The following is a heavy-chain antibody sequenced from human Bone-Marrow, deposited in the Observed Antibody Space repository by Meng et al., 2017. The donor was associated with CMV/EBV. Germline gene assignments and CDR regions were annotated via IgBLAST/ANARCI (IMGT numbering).Heavy chain of an antibody. J-gene: IGHJ5*02. CDR1: GGSISSSSYY. V-gene: IGHV4-39*07. CDR3: AREYYDFWSGAHWFDP. Sequence: SETLSLTCTVSGGSISSSSYYWGWIRQPPGKGLEWIGRIYTSGSTNYNPSLKSRVTMSVDTSKNQFSLKLSSVTAADTAVYCCAREYYDFWSGAHWFDPWGQGTLVTVSS. D-gene: IGHD3-3*01. CDR2: IYTSGST.